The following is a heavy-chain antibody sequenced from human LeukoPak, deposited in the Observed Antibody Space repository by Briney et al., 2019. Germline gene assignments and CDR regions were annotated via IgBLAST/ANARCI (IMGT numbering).Heavy chain of an antibody. J-gene: IGHJ4*02. V-gene: IGHV3-49*03. Sequence: GGSLRLSCAASGFSFGDYGMIWLRLPPGKGLEWVGFIRSKAYGGTTEDAASVQGRFTISRDDSKSIAYLQMNSLKTEDTAVYYCARPEGGWLQFWDYWGQGTLVTVSS. CDR1: GFSFGDYG. CDR3: ARPEGGWLQFWDY. CDR2: IRSKAYGGTT. D-gene: IGHD5-24*01.